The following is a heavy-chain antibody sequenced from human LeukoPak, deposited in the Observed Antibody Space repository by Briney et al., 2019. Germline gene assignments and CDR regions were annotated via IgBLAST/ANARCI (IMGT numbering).Heavy chain of an antibody. J-gene: IGHJ6*02. CDR3: ARARGCSSTSCYTKNRGYYYYGMDV. Sequence: SQTLSLTCAVSGGSISSGGYSWSWIRQPPGKGLEWIGYIYHSGSTYYNPSLKSRVTISVDRSKNQFPLKLSSVTAADTAVYYCARARGCSSTSCYTKNRGYYYYGMDVWGQGTTVTVSS. CDR2: IYHSGST. V-gene: IGHV4-30-2*01. CDR1: GGSISSGGYS. D-gene: IGHD2-2*02.